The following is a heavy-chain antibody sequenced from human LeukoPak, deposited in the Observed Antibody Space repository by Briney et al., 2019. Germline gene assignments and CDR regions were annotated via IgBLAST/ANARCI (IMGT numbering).Heavy chain of an antibody. V-gene: IGHV4-59*01. D-gene: IGHD2-2*02. Sequence: SETLSLTCTVSGGSISSYYWSWIRQPPGKGLEWIGYIYYSGSTNYNPSLKSRVTISVDTSKNQFSLKLSSVTAADTAVYYCARDCSSTSCYMSGRAFGIWGQGTMVTVSS. J-gene: IGHJ3*02. CDR1: GGSISSYY. CDR3: ARDCSSTSCYMSGRAFGI. CDR2: IYYSGST.